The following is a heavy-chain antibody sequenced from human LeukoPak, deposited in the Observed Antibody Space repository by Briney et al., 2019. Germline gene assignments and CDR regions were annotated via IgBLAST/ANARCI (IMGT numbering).Heavy chain of an antibody. CDR1: GFTFSSYS. D-gene: IGHD3-22*01. CDR2: ISSSSSNI. V-gene: IGHV3-48*01. CDR3: ARDQGYYDSSGYTFGY. J-gene: IGHJ4*02. Sequence: GGTLRLSCAASGFTFSSYSMNCVRQAPGKGLEWVSYISSSSSNIYYSEYVKGRFTISRDNAKNSLYLKMNSLRAEDTAVYYCARDQGYYDSSGYTFGYWGQGTLVTVSS.